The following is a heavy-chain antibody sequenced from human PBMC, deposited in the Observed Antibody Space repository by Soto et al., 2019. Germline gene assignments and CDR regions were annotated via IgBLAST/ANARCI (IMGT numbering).Heavy chain of an antibody. CDR3: AGGGYCISTSCYLNSFDP. V-gene: IGHV3-30-3*01. CDR2: ISYDGSNK. J-gene: IGHJ5*02. CDR1: GFTFCNYA. D-gene: IGHD2-2*01. Sequence: QVQLVESGGGVVQPGRSLRLSCAASGFTFCNYAMHWVRQAPGKGLEWVALISYDGSNKYYADSVKGRFTISRDNSKNTLYLQMNSLRAEDTAVYYCAGGGYCISTSCYLNSFDPWGQGTLVTVSS.